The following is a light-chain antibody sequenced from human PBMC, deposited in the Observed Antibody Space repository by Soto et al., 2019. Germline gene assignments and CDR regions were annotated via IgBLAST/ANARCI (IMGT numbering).Light chain of an antibody. CDR1: SSDVGGYNY. J-gene: IGLJ1*01. Sequence: QYALTQPRSVSGSPGQSVTISCTGTSSDVGGYNYVSWYQQHPGKAPKLMIYDVSKRPSGVPDRFSGSKSGNTASLTISGLQAEDEADYFCCSYAGSLSVFGTGTKVTVL. V-gene: IGLV2-11*01. CDR2: DVS. CDR3: CSYAGSLSV.